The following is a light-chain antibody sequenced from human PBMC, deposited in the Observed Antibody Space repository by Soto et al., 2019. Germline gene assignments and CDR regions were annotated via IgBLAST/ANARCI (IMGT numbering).Light chain of an antibody. V-gene: IGKV4-1*01. Sequence: DIVMTQSPDSMALSLGEKATISCKSSQSVLYNSNNKNYLAWYQQKPGQPPKLLIYWASAREFGVSDRFSGSGSGTDFTLTISSLQAEDVAVYYCHQYYDSPHTFGQGTKVEIK. CDR3: HQYYDSPHT. CDR1: QSVLYNSNNKNY. CDR2: WAS. J-gene: IGKJ1*01.